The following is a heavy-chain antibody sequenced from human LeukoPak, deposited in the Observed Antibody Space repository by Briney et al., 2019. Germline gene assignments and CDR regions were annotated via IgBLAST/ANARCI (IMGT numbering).Heavy chain of an antibody. Sequence: GGSLRLSCAASGFTFSSYSMHWVRQAPGKGLEWVAFIRYDGSNKYYADSVKGRFTISRDNSKNTLYLQMNSLRAEDTAVYYCAKDWGSPAAFDIWGQGTMVTVSS. V-gene: IGHV3-30*02. J-gene: IGHJ3*02. D-gene: IGHD3-16*01. CDR1: GFTFSSYS. CDR3: AKDWGSPAAFDI. CDR2: IRYDGSNK.